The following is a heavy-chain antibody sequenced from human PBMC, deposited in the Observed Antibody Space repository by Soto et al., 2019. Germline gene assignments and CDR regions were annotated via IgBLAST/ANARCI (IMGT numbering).Heavy chain of an antibody. D-gene: IGHD3-9*01. CDR2: ISGSGGST. V-gene: IGHV3-23*01. Sequence: GGSLRLSCAASGFTFSSYAMSWVRQAPGKGLEWVSAISGSGGSTYYADSVKGRFTISRDNSKNTLYLQMNSLRAEDTAVYYCAKVYGLTTPYYYYGMDVWGQGTTVTVSS. J-gene: IGHJ6*02. CDR1: GFTFSSYA. CDR3: AKVYGLTTPYYYYGMDV.